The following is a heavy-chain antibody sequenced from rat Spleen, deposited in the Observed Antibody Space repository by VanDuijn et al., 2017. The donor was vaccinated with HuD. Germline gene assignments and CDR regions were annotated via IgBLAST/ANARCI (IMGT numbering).Heavy chain of an antibody. D-gene: IGHD1-2*01. CDR2: IGSSGDT. CDR1: GYSIPSNY. J-gene: IGHJ4*01. CDR3: ARGKQLYRDYVMDA. V-gene: IGHV3-1*01. Sequence: EAQLQESGPGLVKPSQSLSLTCSVTGYSIPSNYWGWIRKFPRTQREWRAYIGSSGDTDYNPSLKSRIASTRDTSKNQFFLQLNSVTTEDTATYYCARGKQLYRDYVMDAWGQGTSVTVSS.